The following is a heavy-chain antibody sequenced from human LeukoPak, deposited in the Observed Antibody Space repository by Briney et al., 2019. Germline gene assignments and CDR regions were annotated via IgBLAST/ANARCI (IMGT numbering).Heavy chain of an antibody. CDR3: LGVVIMGPDAFNI. J-gene: IGHJ3*02. CDR1: GFTFSSYS. Sequence: GGSLRLSCAASGFTFSSYSMNWVRQAPGKGLEWVSYISSSSSTIYYADSVKGRFTISRDNSKNTIYLQMNSLRAEDTAVYYCLGVVIMGPDAFNIWGQGTMVTVSS. V-gene: IGHV3-48*01. D-gene: IGHD3-3*01. CDR2: ISSSSSTI.